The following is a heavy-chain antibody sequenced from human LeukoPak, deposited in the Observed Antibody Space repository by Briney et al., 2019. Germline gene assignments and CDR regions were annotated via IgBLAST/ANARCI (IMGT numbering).Heavy chain of an antibody. Sequence: SETQSLTCTVSGGSISSGGYYWSWIRQHPGKGLEWIGYIYYSGSTYYNPSLKSRVTISVDTSKNQFSLKLSSVTAADTAVYYCASSIAAAGTRAFDIWGQGTMVTVSS. D-gene: IGHD6-13*01. CDR3: ASSIAAAGTRAFDI. CDR1: GGSISSGGYY. V-gene: IGHV4-31*03. J-gene: IGHJ3*02. CDR2: IYYSGST.